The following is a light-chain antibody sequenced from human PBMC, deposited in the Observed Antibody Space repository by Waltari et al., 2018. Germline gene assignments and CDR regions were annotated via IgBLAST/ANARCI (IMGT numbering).Light chain of an antibody. CDR3: MQSLLALWT. CDR1: HRLLHRNGNHY. J-gene: IGKJ1*01. CDR2: LGS. V-gene: IGKV2-28*01. Sequence: DIVMTPSPFSLPVTPGVPPSIPCRSSHRLLHRNGNHYLYWYLKKPGQSPQLLFYLGSNRASGVPDRFSASGSGTDFTLKISRVEAEDVGVYYCMQSLLALWTFGQGTKVEIK.